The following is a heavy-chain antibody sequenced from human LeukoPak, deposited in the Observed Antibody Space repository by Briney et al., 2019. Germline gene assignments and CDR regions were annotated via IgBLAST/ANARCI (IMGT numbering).Heavy chain of an antibody. D-gene: IGHD1-26*01. CDR3: AREGHGSYYPYFDY. V-gene: IGHV3-48*01. Sequence: GGSLRLSCAASGFTFRSYSMNWVRQAPGKGLEWVSYISSSSSTIYYADSVKGRFTISRDNAKNSLYLQMNSLRAEDTAVYYCAREGHGSYYPYFDYWGQGTLVTVSS. CDR1: GFTFRSYS. CDR2: ISSSSSTI. J-gene: IGHJ4*02.